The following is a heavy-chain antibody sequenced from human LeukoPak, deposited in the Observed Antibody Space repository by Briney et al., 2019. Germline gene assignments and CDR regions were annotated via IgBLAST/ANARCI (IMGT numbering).Heavy chain of an antibody. CDR1: GFTFSSYA. CDR3: ARDCSSTRCIDY. CDR2: ISGSGGTT. J-gene: IGHJ4*02. Sequence: GGSLRLSCAASGFTFSSYAMSWVRQAPGKGLEWVSAISGSGGTTYYADSVKGRFTISRDNSKNTLYLQMNSLRAEDTAVYYCARDCSSTRCIDYWGQGTLVTVSS. V-gene: IGHV3-23*01. D-gene: IGHD2-2*01.